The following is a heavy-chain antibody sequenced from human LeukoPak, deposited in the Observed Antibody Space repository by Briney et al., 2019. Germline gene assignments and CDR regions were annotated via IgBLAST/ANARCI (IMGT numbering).Heavy chain of an antibody. CDR2: ISYDGSNK. CDR1: GFTFSSYA. Sequence: GGSLRLSCAASGFTFSSYAVHWVRQAPGKGLEWVAVISYDGSNKYYADSVKGRFTISRDNSKNTLYLQMNSLRAEDTAVYYCARSSGSSWYNSADYYYYGMDVWGQGTTVTVSS. J-gene: IGHJ6*02. V-gene: IGHV3-30-3*01. CDR3: ARSSGSSWYNSADYYYYGMDV. D-gene: IGHD6-13*01.